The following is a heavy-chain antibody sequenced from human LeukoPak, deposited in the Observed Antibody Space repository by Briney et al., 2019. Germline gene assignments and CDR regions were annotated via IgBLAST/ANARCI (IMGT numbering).Heavy chain of an antibody. J-gene: IGHJ4*02. V-gene: IGHV3-48*01. D-gene: IGHD1-26*01. CDR2: ISGSHNTR. Sequence: GGSLRLSCAASGYTFRNYNMNLVRQAPGKGLEWVSYISGSHNTRYYADAVKGRFTISRDDARMALFLEMDSLRVEDTAVYYCARDYGMAVSGSGYWGQGTLVTVSS. CDR1: GYTFRNYN. CDR3: ARDYGMAVSGSGY.